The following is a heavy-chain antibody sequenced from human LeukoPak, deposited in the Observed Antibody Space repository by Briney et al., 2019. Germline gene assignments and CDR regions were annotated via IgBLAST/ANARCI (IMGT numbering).Heavy chain of an antibody. D-gene: IGHD5-24*01. J-gene: IGHJ4*02. CDR2: IIPIFGTA. CDR3: ARLRDGYNFYFDY. Sequence: SVKVSCKASGGTFSSYAISWVRQAPGQGLEWMGGIIPIFGTANYAQKFQGRVTITADESTSTAYMELSSLRSEDTAVYYCARLRDGYNFYFDYWGQGTLVTVSS. V-gene: IGHV1-69*01. CDR1: GGTFSSYA.